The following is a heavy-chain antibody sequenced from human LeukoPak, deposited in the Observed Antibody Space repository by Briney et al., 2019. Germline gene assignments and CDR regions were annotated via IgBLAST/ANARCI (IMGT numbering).Heavy chain of an antibody. CDR2: IYYSGST. CDR1: GGSISSYY. D-gene: IGHD6-19*01. CDR3: ATGYSSGWPYFDY. V-gene: IGHV4-59*12. J-gene: IGHJ4*02. Sequence: SEALSLTCTVSGGSISSYYWSWIRRPPGKGLEWIGYIYYSGSTNYNPSLKSRVTISVDTSKNQFSLKLSSVTAADTAVYYCATGYSSGWPYFDYWGQGTLVTVSS.